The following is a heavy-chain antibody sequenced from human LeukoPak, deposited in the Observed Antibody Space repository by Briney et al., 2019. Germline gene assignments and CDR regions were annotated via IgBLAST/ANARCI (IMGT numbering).Heavy chain of an antibody. Sequence: ASVKVSCKASGYTFTGHYIHWVRQAPGQGLEWMGWINPNSGGTNYAQKFQGRVTMTRDTSISTAYMELSRLRSDDTAVYYCARGLVVITTVEYFQHWGQGTLVTVSS. D-gene: IGHD3-22*01. J-gene: IGHJ1*01. CDR1: GYTFTGHY. CDR2: INPNSGGT. CDR3: ARGLVVITTVEYFQH. V-gene: IGHV1-2*02.